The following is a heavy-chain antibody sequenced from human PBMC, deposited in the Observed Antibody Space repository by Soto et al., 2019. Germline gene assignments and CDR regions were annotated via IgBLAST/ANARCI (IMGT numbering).Heavy chain of an antibody. V-gene: IGHV1-69*06. J-gene: IGHJ6*02. CDR3: ARDGYYGSGSYYNALQGGMDV. CDR1: GGTFSSYA. D-gene: IGHD3-10*01. Sequence: QVQLVQSGAEVKKPGSSVKVSCKASGGTFSSYAISWVRQAPGQGLEWMGGIIPIFGTANYAQKFQGRVTVTADKSTSTDYMELSSLRSEDTAVYYCARDGYYGSGSYYNALQGGMDVWGQGTTVTVSS. CDR2: IIPIFGTA.